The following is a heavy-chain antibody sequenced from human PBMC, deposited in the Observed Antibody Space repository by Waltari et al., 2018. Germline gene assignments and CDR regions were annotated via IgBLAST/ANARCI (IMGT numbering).Heavy chain of an antibody. D-gene: IGHD3-3*01. Sequence: QVQLQESGPGLVKPSETLSLTCTVSGGSISSYYWSWLRPPPGKGLAWIGYIYYSGSTNYNPSLKSRVTISVDTSKNQFSLKLSSVTAADTAVYYCARAGPEGDFWSGYYPPPNWFDPWGQGTLVTVSS. V-gene: IGHV4-59*01. CDR1: GGSISSYY. CDR3: ARAGPEGDFWSGYYPPPNWFDP. CDR2: IYYSGST. J-gene: IGHJ5*02.